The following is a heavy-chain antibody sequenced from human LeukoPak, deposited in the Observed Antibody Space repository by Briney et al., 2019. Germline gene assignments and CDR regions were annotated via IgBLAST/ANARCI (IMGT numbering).Heavy chain of an antibody. CDR3: ARVGGYCSGGSCYLLRFDY. J-gene: IGHJ4*02. CDR1: GFTFSSYA. D-gene: IGHD2-15*01. V-gene: IGHV3-7*01. Sequence: PGGSLRLSCAASGFTFSSYAMSWVRQAPGKGLEWVANIKLDGSEENYADSVKGRFTISRDNAKNSLYLQMNSLRAEDTAVYYCARVGGYCSGGSCYLLRFDYWGQGTLVTVSS. CDR2: IKLDGSEE.